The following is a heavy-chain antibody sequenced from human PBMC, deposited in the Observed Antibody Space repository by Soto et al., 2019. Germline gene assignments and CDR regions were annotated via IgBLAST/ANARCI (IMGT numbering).Heavy chain of an antibody. CDR2: IIPLFGST. Sequence: QVQLVQSGAEVKKPGSSVKVSCTASGDIFSGYSISWVRQAPGQGLEWMGGIIPLFGSTNYAPKFQGRVTITADQSTNTGYMELSSLKSEDTADYYCARDLGTGYDSGDYWGQGTLVTVSS. CDR1: GDIFSGYS. D-gene: IGHD5-12*01. V-gene: IGHV1-69*12. J-gene: IGHJ4*02. CDR3: ARDLGTGYDSGDY.